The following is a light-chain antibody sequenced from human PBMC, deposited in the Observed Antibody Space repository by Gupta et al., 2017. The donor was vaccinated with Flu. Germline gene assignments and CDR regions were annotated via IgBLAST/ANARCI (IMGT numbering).Light chain of an antibody. CDR2: GAS. J-gene: IGKJ2*01. Sequence: ERATLSCRASQTLTNNYLAWYQQKLGQPPRLLIYGASTRATGIPERFSGSGSGTDFTLTISRLDPEEFAVYYCQQFNSSPYTFGQGTRLEIK. CDR1: QTLTNNY. V-gene: IGKV3-20*01. CDR3: QQFNSSPYT.